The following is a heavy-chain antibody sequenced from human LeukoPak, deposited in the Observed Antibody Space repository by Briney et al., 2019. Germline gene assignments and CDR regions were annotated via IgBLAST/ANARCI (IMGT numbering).Heavy chain of an antibody. CDR2: ISPNSGGT. V-gene: IGHV1-2*02. CDR3: ARSGGWYSSLGD. D-gene: IGHD6-19*01. J-gene: IGHJ4*02. CDR1: GYTFTGFY. Sequence: ASVKVSCKASGYTFTGFYMHWVRQAPGQGLEWMGWISPNSGGTNYAQKFQGRVTMTRDTSISTAYMELSRLRSDDTAVYYCARSGGWYSSLGDWGQGTLVTVSS.